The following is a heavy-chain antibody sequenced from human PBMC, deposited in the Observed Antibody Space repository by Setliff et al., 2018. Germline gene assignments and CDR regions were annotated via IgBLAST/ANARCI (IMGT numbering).Heavy chain of an antibody. CDR3: ARESATIGEFPLYYFDK. V-gene: IGHV4-59*12. Sequence: SSETLSLTCTVSGGSFSTYYWSWIRQAPGKGLEWIGHVYYSGAANYNPSLKSRVTISLDSSKNQFSLWLSSVTAADAAVYFCARESATIGEFPLYYFDKWGQGIPVTVSS. CDR2: VYYSGAA. CDR1: GGSFSTYY. D-gene: IGHD3-10*01. J-gene: IGHJ4*02.